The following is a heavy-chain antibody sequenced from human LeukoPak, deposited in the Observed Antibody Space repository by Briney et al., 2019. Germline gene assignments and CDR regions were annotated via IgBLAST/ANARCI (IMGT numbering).Heavy chain of an antibody. D-gene: IGHD3-9*01. CDR2: INQNGSET. CDR3: ARPETYYDILTGYYLPGIDY. V-gene: IGHV3-7*01. CDR1: GFTFSTYW. J-gene: IGHJ4*02. Sequence: PGGSLRLSCAASGFTFSTYWMTWVRQAPGKGLEWLANINQNGSETYYVDSVKGRFTISRDNAKNSLYLQMNSLRVEDTAVYYCARPETYYDILTGYYLPGIDYWGQGTLVTVSS.